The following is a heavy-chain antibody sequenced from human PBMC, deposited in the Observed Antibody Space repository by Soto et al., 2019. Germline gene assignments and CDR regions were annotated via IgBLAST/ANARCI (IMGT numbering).Heavy chain of an antibody. CDR2: IHHSGST. CDR3: ARSFGWYAIDQ. Sequence: QMQLQESGPGLVKPSETLSLTCAVSSASIISEQRWSWVRQPPGKGLEWIGEIHHSGSTNNNPSLRSRVTMSVDQSQNQFSLNLNSVTAADTAVYYCARSFGWYAIDQWGQGTLVIVSS. V-gene: IGHV4-4*02. D-gene: IGHD6-19*01. J-gene: IGHJ4*02. CDR1: SASIISEQR.